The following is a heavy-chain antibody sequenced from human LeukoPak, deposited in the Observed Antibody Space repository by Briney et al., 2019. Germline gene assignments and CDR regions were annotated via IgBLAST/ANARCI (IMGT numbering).Heavy chain of an antibody. CDR1: GFTFSSCA. D-gene: IGHD1-1*01. V-gene: IGHV3-30-3*01. J-gene: IGHJ4*02. Sequence: GRSLRLSCAASGFTFSSCAMYWVCQAPGKGLEWVALISDDGSSKYYVDSVGRFTISRDNSKNTVYLQMNSLRVEDTAVYYCARAPYTTGRGYYFDYWGQGTLVTVSS. CDR2: ISDDGSSK. CDR3: ARAPYTTGRGYYFDY.